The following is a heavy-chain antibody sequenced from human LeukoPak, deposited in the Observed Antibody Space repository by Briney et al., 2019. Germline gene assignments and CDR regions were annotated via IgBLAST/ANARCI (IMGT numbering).Heavy chain of an antibody. CDR3: AKGTIDYGDYDFDY. J-gene: IGHJ4*02. Sequence: PGGSLRLSCAASGFTFSSYGMSWVRQAPGKGLEWVSAISGSGGSTYYADSVKGRFTISRDNSKNTLYLQMNSLRAEDTAVYYCAKGTIDYGDYDFDYWGQGTLVTVSS. CDR1: GFTFSSYG. CDR2: ISGSGGST. V-gene: IGHV3-23*01. D-gene: IGHD4-17*01.